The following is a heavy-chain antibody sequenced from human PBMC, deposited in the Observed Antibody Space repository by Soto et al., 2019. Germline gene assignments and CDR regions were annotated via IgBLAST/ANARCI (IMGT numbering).Heavy chain of an antibody. V-gene: IGHV4-34*01. D-gene: IGHD3-3*01. J-gene: IGHJ4*02. CDR1: GGSFSGYY. CDR2: INHSGST. CDR3: ARGDFYKGDC. Sequence: QVQLQQWGAGLLKPSETLSLTCAVYGGSFSGYYWSWIRQPPGKGLEWIGEINHSGSTNYNPSLESRVTISVDTSKNQFSLKLSSVTAADTAVYYCARGDFYKGDCWGQGTLVTVSS.